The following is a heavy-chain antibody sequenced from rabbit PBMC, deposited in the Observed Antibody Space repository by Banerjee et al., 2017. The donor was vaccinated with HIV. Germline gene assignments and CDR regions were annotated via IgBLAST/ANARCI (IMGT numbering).Heavy chain of an antibody. CDR1: GFDFSRYYM. J-gene: IGHJ4*01. CDR2: IDNT. Sequence: QEQLEEFGGGLVTPGRTLTLSCTASGFDFSRYYMSWVRQAPGKGLEWIGCIDNTVYASWAKGRFTISKTSSTTVTLQMTSLTAADTATYFCARDLAGVIGWNFNLWGQGTLVTVS. V-gene: IGHV1S45*01. CDR3: ARDLAGVIGWNFNL. D-gene: IGHD4-1*01.